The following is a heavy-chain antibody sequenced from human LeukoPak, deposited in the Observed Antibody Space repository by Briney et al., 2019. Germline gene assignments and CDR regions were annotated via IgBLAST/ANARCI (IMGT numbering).Heavy chain of an antibody. D-gene: IGHD5-12*01. Sequence: SETLSLTCTVSSGSISSSNYYWSWIRQPAGKGLEWIGRISTIGITNYNPSLNSRVTISIDTSKNQFSLKLSSVTAADTAVYYCARGGLRHYWYFDLWGRGTLVTVSS. CDR2: ISTIGIT. CDR1: SGSISSSNYY. CDR3: ARGGLRHYWYFDL. J-gene: IGHJ2*01. V-gene: IGHV4-61*02.